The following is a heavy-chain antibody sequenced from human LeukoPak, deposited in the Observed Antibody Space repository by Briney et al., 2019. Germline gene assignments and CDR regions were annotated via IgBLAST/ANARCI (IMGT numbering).Heavy chain of an antibody. CDR1: GGTFSSYA. V-gene: IGHV1-69*13. D-gene: IGHD2-2*02. Sequence: ASVKVSCKASGGTFSSYAISWVRQAPGQGLEWMGGIVPIFGTANYAQKFQGRVTITADESTSTAYMELSSLRSEDTAVYYCAREVVRYCSSTSSYISLLYGRFLGGYFDYWGQGTLVTVSS. J-gene: IGHJ4*02. CDR2: IVPIFGTA. CDR3: AREVVRYCSSTSSYISLLYGRFLGGYFDY.